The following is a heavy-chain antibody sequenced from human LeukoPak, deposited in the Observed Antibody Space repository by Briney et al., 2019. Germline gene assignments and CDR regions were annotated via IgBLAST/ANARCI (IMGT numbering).Heavy chain of an antibody. CDR2: IYYSGST. V-gene: IGHV4-59*01. J-gene: IGHJ4*02. D-gene: IGHD3-3*01. CDR3: ARAGGYYDFWSVPPWYFDY. Sequence: SETLSLTCAVYGGSFSGYYWSWIRQPPGKGLEWIGYIYYSGSTNYNPSLKSRVTISVDTSKNQFSLKLSSVTAADTAVYYCARAGGYYDFWSVPPWYFDYWGQGALVTVSS. CDR1: GGSFSGYY.